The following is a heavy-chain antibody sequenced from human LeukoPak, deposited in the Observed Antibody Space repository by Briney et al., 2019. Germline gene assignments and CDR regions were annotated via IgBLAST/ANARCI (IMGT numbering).Heavy chain of an antibody. D-gene: IGHD6-13*01. CDR2: ISGSGGST. CDR3: AKRGSSICYWSSPGPHYYYYMDV. CDR1: GFTFSNYG. J-gene: IGHJ6*03. Sequence: GGSLRLSCAASGFTFSNYGMSWVRQAPGKGLEWVSSISGSGGSTYYADSVKGRFTISRDNSKNTLYLQMNSLSAEDAAIYYCAKRGSSICYWSSPGPHYYYYMDVWGRGTTVTVSS. V-gene: IGHV3-23*01.